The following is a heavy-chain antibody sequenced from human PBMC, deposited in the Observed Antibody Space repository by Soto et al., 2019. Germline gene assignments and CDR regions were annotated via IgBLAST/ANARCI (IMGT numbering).Heavy chain of an antibody. V-gene: IGHV3-23*01. CDR1: GFTFNKYA. D-gene: IGHD3-22*01. CDR2: ISGSGGST. CDR3: AKAGPSSGYYYASDY. J-gene: IGHJ4*02. Sequence: PGGSLRLSCAASGFTFNKYAMNWVRQAPGKGLEWVSAISGSGGSTYYADSVKGRFTISRDNSKNTLYLQMNSLRAEDTAEYYCAKAGPSSGYYYASDYWGQGTLVTVSS.